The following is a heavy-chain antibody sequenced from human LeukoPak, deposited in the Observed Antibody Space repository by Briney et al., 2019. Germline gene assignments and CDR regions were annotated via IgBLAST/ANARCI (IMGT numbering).Heavy chain of an antibody. CDR3: ARRYDTSGYYYFDY. CDR1: GYSISGGYY. CDR2: IYHSGTT. D-gene: IGHD3-22*01. V-gene: IGHV4-38-2*01. J-gene: IGHJ4*02. Sequence: SETLSLTCAVSGYSISGGYYWGWIRQPPGKGLEWIGNIYHSGTTYYNPSLKSRVTISVDTSKNQFSLKLNSVTAADTAVYYCARRYDTSGYYYFDYWGQRTLVTVSS.